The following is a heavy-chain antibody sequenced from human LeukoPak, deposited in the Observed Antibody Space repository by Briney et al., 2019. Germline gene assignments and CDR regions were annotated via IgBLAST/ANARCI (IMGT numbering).Heavy chain of an antibody. CDR3: AKEGQSYYYYYYMDV. J-gene: IGHJ6*03. D-gene: IGHD6-19*01. CDR2: ISSSSSTI. V-gene: IGHV3-48*01. Sequence: PTGGSLRLSCAASGFTFSSYRMNWVRQAPGKGLEWVSYISSSSSTIYYADSVKGRFTISRDNAKNSLYLQMNSLRAEDTAVYYCAKEGQSYYYYYYMDVWGKGTTVTVSS. CDR1: GFTFSSYR.